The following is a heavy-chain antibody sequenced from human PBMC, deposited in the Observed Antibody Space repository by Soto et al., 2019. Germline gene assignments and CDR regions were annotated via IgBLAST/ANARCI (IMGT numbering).Heavy chain of an antibody. CDR2: ISYDGSNK. J-gene: IGHJ6*02. Sequence: QVQLVESGGGVVQPGRSPRLSCAASGFTFSTYGMHWVRQAPGKGLEWVAVISYDGSNKYYADSVKGRFTISRDNSKNTLYLQMNSLRAEDTAVYYCAKHSNNGGSRYYYYGMDVWGQGTTVTVSS. CDR1: GFTFSTYG. D-gene: IGHD4-4*01. V-gene: IGHV3-30*18. CDR3: AKHSNNGGSRYYYYGMDV.